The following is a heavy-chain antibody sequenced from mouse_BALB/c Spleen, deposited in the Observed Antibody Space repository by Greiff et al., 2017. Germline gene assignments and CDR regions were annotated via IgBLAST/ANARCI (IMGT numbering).Heavy chain of an antibody. J-gene: IGHJ4*01. Sequence: VKLQESAAELARPGASVKMSCKASGYTFTSYTMHWVKQRPGQGLEWIGYINPSSGYTEYNQKFKDKTTLTADKSSSTAYMQLSSLTSEDSAVYYCARMDYRYDVGYAMDDWGQGTSVTVSS. CDR3: ARMDYRYDVGYAMDD. V-gene: IGHV1-4*02. CDR2: INPSSGYT. CDR1: GYTFTSYT. D-gene: IGHD2-14*01.